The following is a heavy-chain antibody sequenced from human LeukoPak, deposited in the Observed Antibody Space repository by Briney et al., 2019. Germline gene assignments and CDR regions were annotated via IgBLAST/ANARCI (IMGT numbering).Heavy chain of an antibody. CDR2: IKQDGSEK. CDR1: GFTFSSYW. CDR3: ARTRGGVVTRVRNYYYYYMDV. Sequence: GGSLRLSCAASGFTFSSYWMSWVRQAPGKGLEWVANIKQDGSEKYYVDSVKGRFTISRDNAKNSLSLQMNSLRAEDTAVYYCARTRGGVVTRVRNYYYYYMDVWGKGTTVTISS. D-gene: IGHD4-23*01. V-gene: IGHV3-7*01. J-gene: IGHJ6*03.